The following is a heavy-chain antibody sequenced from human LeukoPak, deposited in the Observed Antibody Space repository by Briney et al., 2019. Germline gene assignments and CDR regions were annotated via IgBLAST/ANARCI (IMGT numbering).Heavy chain of an antibody. J-gene: IGHJ4*02. CDR1: GFTISSSY. Sequence: GGSLTHSCAASGFTISSSYMSWVRQVPGKGLEWVSCIYGADTIYYADFVKDRFTISRDSNRNILYLQMNSLRADDTAVYYCARGARGAYFDYWGQGTLVTVSS. CDR2: IYGADTI. CDR3: ARGARGAYFDY. V-gene: IGHV3-66*01. D-gene: IGHD4/OR15-4a*01.